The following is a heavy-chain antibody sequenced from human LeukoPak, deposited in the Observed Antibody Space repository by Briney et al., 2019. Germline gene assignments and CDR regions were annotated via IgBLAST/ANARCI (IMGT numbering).Heavy chain of an antibody. CDR1: GFTFTNYA. Sequence: GGSLRLSCAASGFTFTNYAMSWVRQAPGKGLEWVSSISSSSSYIYYADSVKGRFTISRDNAKNSLYLQMNSLRAEDTAVYYCARVFGAVAYYYYYMDVWGKGTTVTVSS. J-gene: IGHJ6*03. CDR3: ARVFGAVAYYYYYMDV. D-gene: IGHD6-19*01. CDR2: ISSSSSYI. V-gene: IGHV3-21*01.